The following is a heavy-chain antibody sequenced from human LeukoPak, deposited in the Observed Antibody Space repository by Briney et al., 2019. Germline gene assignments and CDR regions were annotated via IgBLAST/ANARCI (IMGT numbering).Heavy chain of an antibody. V-gene: IGHV1-2*02. Sequence: EASVKVSCKASGYTFTGYYMHWVRQAPGQGLEWMGWINPNSGGTNYAQKFQGRVTMTRDTSISTAYMELSRLRSDDTAVYYCARDFRGYSYGYFDYWGQGTLVTVSS. CDR1: GYTFTGYY. J-gene: IGHJ4*02. CDR2: INPNSGGT. D-gene: IGHD5-18*01. CDR3: ARDFRGYSYGYFDY.